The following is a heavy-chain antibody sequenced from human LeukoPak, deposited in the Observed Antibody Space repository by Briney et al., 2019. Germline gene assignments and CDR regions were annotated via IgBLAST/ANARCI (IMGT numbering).Heavy chain of an antibody. J-gene: IGHJ6*02. V-gene: IGHV3-20*04. CDR2: INGNGGST. CDR1: GFTFEDHA. D-gene: IGHD5-12*01. CDR3: AREGAGYRGYDYDYFYAMDV. Sequence: GGSLRLSCAASGFTFEDHAMNWVRQVPGKGLEWASGINGNGGSTGYADSVKGRFTISRDNAKNSVYLQMSSLRAEDTALYYCAREGAGYRGYDYDYFYAMDVWGQGTTVTVSS.